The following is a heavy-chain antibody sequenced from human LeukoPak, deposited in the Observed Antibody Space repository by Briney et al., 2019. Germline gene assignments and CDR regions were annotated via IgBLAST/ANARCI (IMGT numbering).Heavy chain of an antibody. Sequence: ASVKVSCEASGYTFTSYYMHWVRQAPGQGLEWMGIINPSGGSTSYAQKFQGRVTMTRDTSTSTVYMELSSLRSEDTAVYYCARDQWASYDSSGYYSSPDYWGQGTLVTVSS. CDR1: GYTFTSYY. J-gene: IGHJ4*02. V-gene: IGHV1-46*01. CDR3: ARDQWASYDSSGYYSSPDY. CDR2: INPSGGST. D-gene: IGHD3-22*01.